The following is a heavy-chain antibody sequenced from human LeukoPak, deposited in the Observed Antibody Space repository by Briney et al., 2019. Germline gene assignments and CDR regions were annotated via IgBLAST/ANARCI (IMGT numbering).Heavy chain of an antibody. J-gene: IGHJ4*02. CDR1: GFTFSSYE. V-gene: IGHV3-48*03. CDR3: ARVDVVTTVLY. D-gene: IGHD4-17*01. CDR2: ISSSGYTI. Sequence: GGSLRLSCAASGFTFSSYEMNWVRQAPGKGLEWVSYISSSGYTIYYADSVKGRFTISRDNAENSLYLQMNSLRAEDTAVYYCARVDVVTTVLYWGQGTLVTVSS.